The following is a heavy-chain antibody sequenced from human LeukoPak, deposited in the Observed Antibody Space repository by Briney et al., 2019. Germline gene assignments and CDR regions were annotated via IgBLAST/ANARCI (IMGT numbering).Heavy chain of an antibody. CDR2: INHSGST. D-gene: IGHD1-26*01. J-gene: IGHJ4*02. Sequence: SETLSLTCAVYGGSFSGYYWSWIRQPPGKGLEWIGEINHSGSTNYNPSLKSRVTISVDTSKNQFSLKLSSVTAADTAVYYCATLSGELPRDFDYWGQGTLVTVSS. CDR3: ATLSGELPRDFDY. V-gene: IGHV4-34*01. CDR1: GGSFSGYY.